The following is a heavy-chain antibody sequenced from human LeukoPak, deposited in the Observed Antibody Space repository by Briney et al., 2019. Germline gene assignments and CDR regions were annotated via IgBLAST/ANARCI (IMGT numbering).Heavy chain of an antibody. J-gene: IGHJ3*02. CDR3: ARAPLSGTYYTDAFDI. Sequence: SETLSLTCAVSGGSIGTNNWWTWVRQPPGKGLEWIGEIHHSGSTDYNPSLKSRVTISPDKSKNQFSLTLTSVTAADTAVYFCARAPLSGTYYTDAFDIWGQGTMVTVSS. CDR2: IHHSGST. V-gene: IGHV4-4*02. D-gene: IGHD1-26*01. CDR1: GGSIGTNNW.